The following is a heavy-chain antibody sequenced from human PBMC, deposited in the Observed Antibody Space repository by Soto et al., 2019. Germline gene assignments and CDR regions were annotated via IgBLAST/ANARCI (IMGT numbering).Heavy chain of an antibody. CDR3: ASASIAAAGPYGMDV. CDR1: GGTFSSYT. D-gene: IGHD6-13*01. Sequence: QVQLVQSGAEVKKPGSSVKVSCKASGGTFSSYTISWVRQAPGQGLEWMGRIIPILGIANYAQKFQGRVTIXEDRSXXTAYMELSSLRSEDTAVYYCASASIAAAGPYGMDVWGQGTTVTVSS. CDR2: IIPILGIA. V-gene: IGHV1-69*02. J-gene: IGHJ6*02.